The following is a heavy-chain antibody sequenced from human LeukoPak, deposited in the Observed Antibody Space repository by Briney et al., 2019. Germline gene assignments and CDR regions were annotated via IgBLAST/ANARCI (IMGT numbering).Heavy chain of an antibody. Sequence: GASVKVSCKASGYTFTGYYMHWVRQAPGQGLEWIGWINPNSGGTNYAQKFQGRVTMTRDTSISTAYMELSRLRSDDTAVYYCARGSGSYYENAFDIWGQGTMVTVSS. CDR2: INPNSGGT. CDR1: GYTFTGYY. J-gene: IGHJ3*02. CDR3: ARGSGSYYENAFDI. V-gene: IGHV1-2*02. D-gene: IGHD1-26*01.